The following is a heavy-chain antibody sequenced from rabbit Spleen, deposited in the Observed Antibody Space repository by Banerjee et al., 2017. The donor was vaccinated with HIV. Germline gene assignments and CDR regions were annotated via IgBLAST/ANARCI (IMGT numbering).Heavy chain of an antibody. V-gene: IGHV1S40*01. CDR1: GFSFNSGYD. CDR2: IYAGSSGNT. D-gene: IGHD8-1*01. CDR3: ARDTGTSFSTYGMDL. Sequence: QSLEESGGGLVKPGASLTLTCKASGFSFNSGYDMCWVRQAPGKGLEWIACIYAGSSGNTYSATWAKGRFTISKTSSTTVTLQMTSLTAADTATYFCARDTGTSFSTYGMDLWGQGTLVTVS. J-gene: IGHJ3*01.